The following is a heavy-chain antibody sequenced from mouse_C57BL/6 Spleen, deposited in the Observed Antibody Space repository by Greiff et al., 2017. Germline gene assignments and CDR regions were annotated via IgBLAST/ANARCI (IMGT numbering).Heavy chain of an antibody. V-gene: IGHV1-69*01. CDR1: GYTFTSYW. CDR2: IDPSDSLT. D-gene: IGHD1-1*01. J-gene: IGHJ2*01. Sequence: QVQLQQPGAELVMPGASVKLSCKASGYTFTSYWMHWVKQRPGQGLEWIGEIDPSDSLTNYNQKFKGKSTLTVDKSSSTAYMQLSSLTSEDSAVYYCARGRRTVPYYFDYWGQGTTLTVSS. CDR3: ARGRRTVPYYFDY.